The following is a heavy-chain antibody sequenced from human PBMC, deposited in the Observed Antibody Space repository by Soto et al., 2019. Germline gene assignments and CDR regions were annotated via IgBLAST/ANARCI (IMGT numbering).Heavy chain of an antibody. Sequence: ARSLILSCFASGLTFGSRAMTWVRQATGVGLQWVSTITDTGGDAKYADPVIHRFVISRYNSKNTLYLQMTSLTAEVSVMYYCARGSTDSYSGSRIFDFLGRGTLVTVFS. J-gene: IGHJ4*02. V-gene: IGHV3-23*01. CDR1: GLTFGSRA. D-gene: IGHD3-10*01. CDR3: ARGSTDSYSGSRIFDF. CDR2: ITDTGGDA.